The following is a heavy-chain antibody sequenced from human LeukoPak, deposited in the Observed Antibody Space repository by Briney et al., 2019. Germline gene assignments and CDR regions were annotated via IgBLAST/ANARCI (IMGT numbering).Heavy chain of an antibody. CDR2: INPRGDST. D-gene: IGHD1-26*01. CDR1: GYTFTNYY. CDR3: AKELRTGVGATDY. Sequence: ASVKVSCKASGYTFTNYYMHWVRQAPGQGLGWMGIINPRGDSTGYAQKFQGRVTMTRDTSTSTVYMELSRLTSEDTAVYYCAKELRTGVGATDYWGQGTLVTVSS. V-gene: IGHV1-46*01. J-gene: IGHJ4*02.